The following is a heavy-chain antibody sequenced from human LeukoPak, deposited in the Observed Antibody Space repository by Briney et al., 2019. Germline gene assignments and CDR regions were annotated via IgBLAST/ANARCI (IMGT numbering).Heavy chain of an antibody. Sequence: SETLSLTCTVSGGSISSSSYYWGWIRQPPGKGLEWIGSIYYSGSTYYNPSLKSRVTISVDTSKNQFSLKLSSVTAADTAVYYCARDLVGFVDIVATITPSVWFDPWGQGTLVTVSP. CDR3: ARDLVGFVDIVATITPSVWFDP. D-gene: IGHD5-12*01. CDR2: IYYSGST. V-gene: IGHV4-39*07. CDR1: GGSISSSSYY. J-gene: IGHJ5*02.